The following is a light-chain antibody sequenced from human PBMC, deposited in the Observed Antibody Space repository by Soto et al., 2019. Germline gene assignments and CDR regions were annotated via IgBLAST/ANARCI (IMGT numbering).Light chain of an antibody. CDR2: GAS. CDR3: QQYNNWPLT. J-gene: IGKJ4*01. CDR1: QSVSSN. Sequence: IVMTPSPATLSVSPGEKTTLSSRASQSVSSNLAWYQQKPGQAPRLLIYGASTRATGIPARFSGSGSGTEFTLTISSLQSEDYAVYYCQQYNNWPLTFGGGTKVDIK. V-gene: IGKV3-15*01.